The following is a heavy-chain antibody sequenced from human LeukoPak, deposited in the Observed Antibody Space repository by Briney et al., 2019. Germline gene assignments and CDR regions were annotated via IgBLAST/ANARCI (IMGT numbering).Heavy chain of an antibody. J-gene: IGHJ4*02. CDR1: GFTFSNYA. D-gene: IGHD6-19*01. CDR3: ARAHTSGWYGDFEY. V-gene: IGHV3-23*01. CDR2: ISGSGGST. Sequence: GGSLRLSCAASGFTFSNYAMNWVRQAPGKGLEWVSGISGSGGSTYYTDSVKGRFTISRDNSQNTLYLQMNSLRAEDTAVYYCARAHTSGWYGDFEYWGQGTLVTVSS.